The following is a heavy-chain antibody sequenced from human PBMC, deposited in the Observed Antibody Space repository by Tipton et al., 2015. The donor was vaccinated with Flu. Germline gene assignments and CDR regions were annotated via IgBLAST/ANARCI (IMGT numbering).Heavy chain of an antibody. D-gene: IGHD4/OR15-4a*01. J-gene: IGHJ4*02. CDR3: TRWANTTFDY. V-gene: IGHV3-49*04. Sequence: SLRLSCPGSEFTFGDYAMGWVRQAPGKGLEWVGFIRHKGYGGTAEYAASVKGRFSITRDDSKSIAYLQMNSLKTEDTALYYCTRWANTTFDYWGQGALITVSS. CDR2: IRHKGYGGTA. CDR1: EFTFGDYA.